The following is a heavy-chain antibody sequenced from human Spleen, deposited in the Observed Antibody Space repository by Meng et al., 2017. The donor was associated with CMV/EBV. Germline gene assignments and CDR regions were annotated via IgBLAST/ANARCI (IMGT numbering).Heavy chain of an antibody. V-gene: IGHV3-30-3*01. CDR3: ARAEIQLLYYFDY. D-gene: IGHD5-18*01. J-gene: IGHJ4*02. Sequence: QVQLVESGXGVVQPGRXLRLSCAASGFTFSSYAMHWVRQAPGKGLEWVAVISYDGSNKYYADSVKGRFTISRDNSKNTLYLQMNSLRAEDTAVYYCARAEIQLLYYFDYWGQGTLVTVSS. CDR2: ISYDGSNK. CDR1: GFTFSSYA.